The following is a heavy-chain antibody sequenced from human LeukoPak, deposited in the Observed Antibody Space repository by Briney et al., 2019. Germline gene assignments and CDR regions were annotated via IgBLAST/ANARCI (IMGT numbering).Heavy chain of an antibody. Sequence: GGSLRLSCAASGFTFSSYAMSWVRQAPGKGLEWVSAIKGRFTISRDNSKNTLYLQMNSLRAEDTAVYYCAKALSNRITMIVVSGWGQGTLVTVSS. V-gene: IGHV3-23*01. D-gene: IGHD3-22*01. CDR1: GFTFSSYA. CDR3: AKALSNRITMIVVSG. CDR2: I. J-gene: IGHJ4*02.